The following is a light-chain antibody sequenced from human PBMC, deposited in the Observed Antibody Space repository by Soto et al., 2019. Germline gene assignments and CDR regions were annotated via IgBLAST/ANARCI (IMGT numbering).Light chain of an antibody. CDR1: SSDVGGYDY. CDR2: NVS. Sequence: QSALTQPASVSGSPGQSITISCTGTSSDVGGYDYASWYQQHPGKAPKLLIHNVSNRPSGVSNRFSGSKSGNTASLTVSGLQAEDEADYYCSSFTRTTTVVFGGGTKLTVL. J-gene: IGLJ2*01. V-gene: IGLV2-14*03. CDR3: SSFTRTTTVV.